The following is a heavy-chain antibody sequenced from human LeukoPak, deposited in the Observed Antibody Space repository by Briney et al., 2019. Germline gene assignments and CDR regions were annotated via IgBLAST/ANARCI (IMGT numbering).Heavy chain of an antibody. CDR2: IYTSGST. J-gene: IGHJ4*02. V-gene: IGHV4-4*07. Sequence: SETLSLTCTVSGVSISSYSWSWIRQPAGKGLDWIGRIYTSGSTNYNPSLKSRVTMSVDTSKNQFSLKLSSVTAADTAVYYCARRRYSGSSQHFDYWGQGTLVTVSS. D-gene: IGHD1-26*01. CDR1: GVSISSYS. CDR3: ARRRYSGSSQHFDY.